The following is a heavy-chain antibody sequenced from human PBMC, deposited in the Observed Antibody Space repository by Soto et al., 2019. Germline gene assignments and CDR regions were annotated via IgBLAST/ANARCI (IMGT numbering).Heavy chain of an antibody. D-gene: IGHD5-18*01. CDR2: INAGNGNT. V-gene: IGHV1-3*01. CDR3: ARGGGYSYGLRWFQH. CDR1: GYTFTSYA. J-gene: IGHJ1*01. Sequence: GASVKVSCKASGYTFTSYAMHWVRQAPGQRLEWMGWINAGNGNTKYSQKFQGRVTMTRDTSTSTVYMELSSLRSEDTAVYYCARGGGYSYGLRWFQHWGQGTLVTVSS.